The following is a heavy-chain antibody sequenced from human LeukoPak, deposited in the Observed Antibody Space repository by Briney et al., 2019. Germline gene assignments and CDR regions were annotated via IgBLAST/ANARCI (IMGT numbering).Heavy chain of an antibody. J-gene: IGHJ6*02. Sequence: SETLSLTCAVYGGSFSAYYWSWIRQPPGKGLEWIGEINHSGSTNYDPSLKSRVTISEDTSKNQFSLKLSSVTAADTAVYYCARGLCGSGGCNYNYYGMDVWGQGTTVTVSS. CDR2: INHSGST. D-gene: IGHD3-10*01. CDR3: ARGLCGSGGCNYNYYGMDV. CDR1: GGSFSAYY. V-gene: IGHV4-34*01.